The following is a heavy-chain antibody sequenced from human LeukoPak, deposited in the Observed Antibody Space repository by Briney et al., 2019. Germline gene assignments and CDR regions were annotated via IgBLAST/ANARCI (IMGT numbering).Heavy chain of an antibody. Sequence: GGSLRLSCAASGFTFNNYAMSWVRQAPGKGPEWLSAISGSGGSTTDADSVKGRFTISRDNSKNTLYLQMNSLRAEDTAVYYCAKPNYYDSSGYPDAFDIWGQGTMVTVSS. CDR2: ISGSGGST. J-gene: IGHJ3*02. D-gene: IGHD3-22*01. CDR1: GFTFNNYA. V-gene: IGHV3-23*01. CDR3: AKPNYYDSSGYPDAFDI.